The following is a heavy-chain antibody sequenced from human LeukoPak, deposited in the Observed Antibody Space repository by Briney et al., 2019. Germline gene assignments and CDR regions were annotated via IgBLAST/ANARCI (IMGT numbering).Heavy chain of an antibody. CDR3: ASYCSSTSCYGGFDY. Sequence: GRSLRLAWAASGLTFSSYAMDWDRQAPGKGLEWVAVISYDGSNKYYADSVKGRFTISRDNSKNTLYLQMNSMRAEDTAVYYCASYCSSTSCYGGFDYWGQGTLVTVSS. D-gene: IGHD2-2*01. CDR2: ISYDGSNK. CDR1: GLTFSSYA. V-gene: IGHV3-30-3*01. J-gene: IGHJ4*02.